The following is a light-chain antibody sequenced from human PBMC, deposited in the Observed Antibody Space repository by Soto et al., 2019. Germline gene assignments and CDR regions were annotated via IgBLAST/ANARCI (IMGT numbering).Light chain of an antibody. J-gene: IGKJ5*01. Sequence: VMTQSPANMSVSPWERVTLSCRASQSVRSNLAWYQQKPGQSPRLLIYDASNRATGTPARFSGSGSGTDFTLTISSLEPEDFAVYYCQQRSNWPPITFGQGTRLEIK. CDR2: DAS. V-gene: IGKV3-11*01. CDR3: QQRSNWPPIT. CDR1: QSVRSN.